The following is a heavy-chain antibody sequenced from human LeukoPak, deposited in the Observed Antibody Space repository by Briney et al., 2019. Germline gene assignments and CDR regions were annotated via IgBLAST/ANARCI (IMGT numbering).Heavy chain of an antibody. CDR3: ARDLNGYNYNY. Sequence: ASVKVSCKASGSTFSSYAISWVRQAPGQGLEWMGRIIPILGIANYAQKFQGRVTITADKSTSTAYMELSSLRSEDTAVYYCARDLNGYNYNYWGQGTLVTVSS. J-gene: IGHJ4*02. CDR1: GSTFSSYA. CDR2: IIPILGIA. D-gene: IGHD5-24*01. V-gene: IGHV1-69*04.